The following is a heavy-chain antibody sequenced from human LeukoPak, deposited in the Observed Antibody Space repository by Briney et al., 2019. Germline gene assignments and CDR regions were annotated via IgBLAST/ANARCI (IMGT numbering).Heavy chain of an antibody. CDR2: IYYSGST. V-gene: IGHV4-39*01. Sequence: SETLSLTCTVSGGSISSSSYYWGWIRQPPGKGLAWIGSIYYSGSTYYNPSLKSRVTISVDTSKNQFSLKVSSVTAADTAVYYCARSMVLIAAAGKGFDYWGQGTLVTVSS. J-gene: IGHJ4*02. CDR1: GGSISSSSYY. CDR3: ARSMVLIAAAGKGFDY. D-gene: IGHD6-13*01.